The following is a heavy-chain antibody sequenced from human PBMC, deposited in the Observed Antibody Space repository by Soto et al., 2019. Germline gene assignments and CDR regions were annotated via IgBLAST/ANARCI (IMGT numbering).Heavy chain of an antibody. Sequence: TLSITCSVSGGSISHGGYHWSWIRQDPGKGLEWLGYIYYTGNTYYNPSLRSRLTISIDTTKSQFFLNLSSVTAADTAIYYCSRLRGGRLDPSGQGTRVTVSA. CDR3: SRLRGGRLDP. CDR1: GGSISHGGYH. CDR2: IYYTGNT. V-gene: IGHV4-31*03. J-gene: IGHJ5*02. D-gene: IGHD2-15*01.